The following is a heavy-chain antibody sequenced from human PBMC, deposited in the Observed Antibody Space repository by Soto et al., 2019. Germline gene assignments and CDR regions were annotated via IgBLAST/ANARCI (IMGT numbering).Heavy chain of an antibody. D-gene: IGHD2-15*01. CDR3: AHSRRRASCIGGNCYHFDS. V-gene: IGHV2-5*02. CDR1: GFSISADGVG. Sequence: QITLKESGPSLVKPTQTLTLTCSCSGFSISADGVGVGWIRQPPGKALEWLAIVYWDDDKRYSPSLKSRLTITKDTSRNQVVLTMTNVDPLDTGTYFCAHSRRRASCIGGNCYHFDSWGQGTLVTVSS. CDR2: VYWDDDK. J-gene: IGHJ4*02.